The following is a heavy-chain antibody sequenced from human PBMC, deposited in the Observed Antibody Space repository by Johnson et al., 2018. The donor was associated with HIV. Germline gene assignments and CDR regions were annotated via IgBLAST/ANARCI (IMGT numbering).Heavy chain of an antibody. Sequence: LVESGGTMRLSCAVSGFTFTNYAMSWVRQAPGKGLEWVSYISSSGSTIYYADSVKGRFTISRDNAKNSLYLQMNSLRVDDTAVYYCARDDDYSRVRAFDFWGQGTTVTVSS. CDR3: ARDDDYSRVRAFDF. D-gene: IGHD4-11*01. J-gene: IGHJ3*01. CDR1: GFTFTNYA. V-gene: IGHV3-11*04. CDR2: ISSSGSTI.